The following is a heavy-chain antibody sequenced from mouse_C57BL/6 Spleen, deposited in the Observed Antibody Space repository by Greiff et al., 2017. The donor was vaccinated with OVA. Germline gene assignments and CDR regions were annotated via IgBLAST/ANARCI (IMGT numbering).Heavy chain of an antibody. D-gene: IGHD2-4*01. CDR3: ARGYDYVSWFAY. Sequence: VQLQQSGPELVKPGASVKISCKASGYTFTDYYMNWVKQSHGKSLEWIGDINPNNGGTSYNQKFKGKATLTVDKSSSTAYMELRSLTSEDSAVYYCARGYDYVSWFAYWGQGTLVTVSA. J-gene: IGHJ3*01. CDR1: GYTFTDYY. CDR2: INPNNGGT. V-gene: IGHV1-26*01.